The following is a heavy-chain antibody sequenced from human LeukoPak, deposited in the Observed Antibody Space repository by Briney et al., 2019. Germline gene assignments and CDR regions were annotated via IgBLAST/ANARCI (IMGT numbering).Heavy chain of an antibody. D-gene: IGHD2-15*01. CDR2: ISYDGSNK. J-gene: IGHJ4*02. CDR3: AKAASRGLYCSGGSCYALAY. V-gene: IGHV3-30*18. CDR1: GFTFSSYG. Sequence: GGSLRLSCAASGFTFSSYGMHWVRQAPGKGLEWVAIISYDGSNKYYADSVKGRFTISRDNSKNTLYLQMNSLRAEDTAVYYCAKAASRGLYCSGGSCYALAYWGQGTLVTVSS.